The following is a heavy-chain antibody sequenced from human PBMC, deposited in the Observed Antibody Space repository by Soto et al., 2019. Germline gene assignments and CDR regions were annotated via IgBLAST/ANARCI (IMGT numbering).Heavy chain of an antibody. J-gene: IGHJ5*02. D-gene: IGHD3-16*02. Sequence: GSSVQVSCKASGYTFTSYDISWVRQATGQGLEWMGWMNPNSGNTGYAQKFQGRVTMTRNTSISTAYMELSSLRSEATAVYYCARRKKWGYCHYVWGSYPHFGVDPWG. CDR1: GYTFTSYD. V-gene: IGHV1-8*01. CDR3: ARRKKWGYCHYVWGSYPHFGVDP. CDR2: MNPNSGNT.